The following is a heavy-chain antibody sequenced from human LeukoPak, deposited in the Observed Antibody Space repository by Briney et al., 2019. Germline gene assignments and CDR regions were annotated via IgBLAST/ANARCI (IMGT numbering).Heavy chain of an antibody. V-gene: IGHV3-21*01. CDR1: GFTFSSYN. D-gene: IGHD1-1*01. CDR3: ARDQDWNDRGGLDY. Sequence: PGGSLRLSCAASGFTFSSYNMNWVRQAPGKGLEWVSSITSSSSYIYYADSVKGRFTISRDNSKNSLYLQMSSLRAEDTAVYYCARDQDWNDRGGLDYWGQGTLVIVSS. J-gene: IGHJ4*02. CDR2: ITSSSSYI.